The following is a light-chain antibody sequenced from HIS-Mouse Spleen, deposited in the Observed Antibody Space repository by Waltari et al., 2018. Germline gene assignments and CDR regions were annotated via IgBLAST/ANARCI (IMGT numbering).Light chain of an antibody. CDR3: QQYGSSPPYT. CDR2: GAS. Sequence: DIVLTPSPGTLPLSPGERATLSSRASQSVSSSYLAWYQQKPGQAPRLRIYGASSRATGIPDRFSGSGSGTDFTLTISRLEPEDFAVYYCQQYGSSPPYTFGQGTKLEIK. CDR1: QSVSSSY. J-gene: IGKJ2*01. V-gene: IGKV3-20*01.